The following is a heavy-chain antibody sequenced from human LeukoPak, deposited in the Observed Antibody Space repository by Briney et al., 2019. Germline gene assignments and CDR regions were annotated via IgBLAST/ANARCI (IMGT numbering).Heavy chain of an antibody. V-gene: IGHV3-23*01. CDR2: ITGSGGST. CDR1: GFTFSSYA. CDR3: AKRPPSTVVTHYFDC. Sequence: GGSLRLSCAASGFTFSSYAMSWVRQAPGKGLEWVSAITGSGGSTYYADSVKGRFTISRDNSKNTLYLQMNTLRADDTAVYNGAKRPPSTVVTHYFDCWGQGTLVTVSS. D-gene: IGHD4-23*01. J-gene: IGHJ4*02.